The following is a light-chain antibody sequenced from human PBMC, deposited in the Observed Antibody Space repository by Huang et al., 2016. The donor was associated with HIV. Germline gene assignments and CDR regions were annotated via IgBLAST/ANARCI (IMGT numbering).Light chain of an antibody. CDR3: QQYDKWPPGLT. CDR1: QNVRNN. CDR2: DTS. V-gene: IGKV3D-15*01. Sequence: EIKMTQSPATLSVSPGGRVTLSCRASQNVRNNLAGYQQKTGQAPRLLIYDTSTRASGIPARFSGSGSGTEFTLTISGLQSEDFAIYYCQQYDKWPPGLTFGGGTKVEI. J-gene: IGKJ4*01.